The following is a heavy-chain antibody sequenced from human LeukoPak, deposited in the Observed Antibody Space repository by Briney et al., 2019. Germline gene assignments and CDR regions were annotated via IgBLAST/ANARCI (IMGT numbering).Heavy chain of an antibody. J-gene: IGHJ6*03. V-gene: IGHV3-48*03. CDR3: ARGYMVRGVAYYYYYYYMDV. CDR2: ISSSGSTI. Sequence: GGSLRLSCAASGFTFSSYEMNWVRQAPGKGLEWVSYISSSGSTIYYADSVKGRFTISRDNAKNSLYLQMNSLRAEDTAVYYCARGYMVRGVAYYYYYYYMDVWGKGTTVTISS. CDR1: GFTFSSYE. D-gene: IGHD3-10*01.